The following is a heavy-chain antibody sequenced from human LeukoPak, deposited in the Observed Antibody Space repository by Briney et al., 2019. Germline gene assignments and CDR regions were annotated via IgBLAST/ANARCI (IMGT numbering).Heavy chain of an antibody. CDR3: ARGAPGYSSGWYAY. V-gene: IGHV3-11*06. D-gene: IGHD6-19*01. Sequence: PGGSLRLSCAASGFTFSDYYMSWVRQAPGKGLEGVSYISSSSTYTNYADSVKGRFTISRDNAKNSLYLQMNSLRAEDTAVYYCARGAPGYSSGWYAYWGQGTLLTVSS. J-gene: IGHJ4*02. CDR1: GFTFSDYY. CDR2: ISSSSTYT.